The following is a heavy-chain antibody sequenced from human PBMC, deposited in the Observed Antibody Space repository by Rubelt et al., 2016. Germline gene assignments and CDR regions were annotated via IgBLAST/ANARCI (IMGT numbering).Heavy chain of an antibody. CDR3: AKDRSDYGAYYFDY. CDR2: ISYDGSNK. V-gene: IGHV3-30*07. J-gene: IGHJ4*02. D-gene: IGHD4-17*01. Sequence: ISYDGSNKYYADSVEGRFTISRDNSKNTLYLQMNSLRAEDTAVYYCAKDRSDYGAYYFDYWGQGTLVTVSS.